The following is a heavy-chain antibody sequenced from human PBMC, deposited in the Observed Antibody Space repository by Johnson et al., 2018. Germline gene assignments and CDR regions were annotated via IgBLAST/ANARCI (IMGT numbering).Heavy chain of an antibody. CDR3: ARDRESVTVERGVIVTGYHGVGV. CDR2: ISWNSGSI. Sequence: VQLVQSGGGLVQPGRSLRLSCAASGFTFDDYAMDWVRQVPGKGLEWVSGISWNSGSIGYADSVKGRFTISRDNAKNSLFLQMNSLRAEDTALYYCARDRESVTVERGVIVTGYHGVGVWGQGTTVTVSS. J-gene: IGHJ6*02. V-gene: IGHV3-9*01. D-gene: IGHD3-10*01. CDR1: GFTFDDYA.